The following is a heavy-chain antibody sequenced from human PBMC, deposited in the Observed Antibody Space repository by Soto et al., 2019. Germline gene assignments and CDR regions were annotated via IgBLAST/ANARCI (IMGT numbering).Heavy chain of an antibody. CDR1: GYTFTSYG. CDR3: ASSSVSRTYYYYGMDV. Sequence: GASVKVSCKASGYTFTSYGISWVRQAPGQGLEWMGWISAYNGNTNHAQKLQGRVTMTTDTSTSTAYMELRSLRSDDTAVYYCASSSVSRTYYYYGMDVWGQGTTVTVSS. D-gene: IGHD6-13*01. J-gene: IGHJ6*02. V-gene: IGHV1-18*01. CDR2: ISAYNGNT.